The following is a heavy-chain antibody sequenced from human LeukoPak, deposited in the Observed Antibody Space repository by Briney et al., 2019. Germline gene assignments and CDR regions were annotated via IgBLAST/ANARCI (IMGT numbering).Heavy chain of an antibody. D-gene: IGHD3-22*01. CDR2: FNREDDEP. CDR3: ATLDSYYDNSGRPLIPD. V-gene: IGHV1-24*01. Sequence: ASLKVSCNISGYTLTDFSMLWVRQAPGKGLEWMGGFNREDDEPIYAPHFRGRVTVTEDTSTDTAYMELSSLRSEDTAVYYCATLDSYYDNSGRPLIPDWGQGTLVTVSS. CDR1: GYTLTDFS. J-gene: IGHJ4*02.